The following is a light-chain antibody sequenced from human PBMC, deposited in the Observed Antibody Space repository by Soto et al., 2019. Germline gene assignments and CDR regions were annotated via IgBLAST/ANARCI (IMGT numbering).Light chain of an antibody. CDR2: GAS. CDR3: QQYNNWPPYT. V-gene: IGKV3-15*01. CDR1: QSVSSD. Sequence: EIVMTQSPATLSVSPGDRATLSCRASQSVSSDLAWYQQKPGQAPRLLIYGASTRSTSIPTRFSGSGSGIEFTLSINSLLSEDFAVYYCQQYNNWPPYTFGQWTKLEIK. J-gene: IGKJ2*01.